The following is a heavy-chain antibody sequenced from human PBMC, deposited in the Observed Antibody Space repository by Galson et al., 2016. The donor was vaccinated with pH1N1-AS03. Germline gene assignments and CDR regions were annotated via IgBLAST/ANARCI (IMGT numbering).Heavy chain of an antibody. D-gene: IGHD1-1*01. J-gene: IGHJ3*02. CDR1: DYTFG. V-gene: IGHV1-18*01. CDR3: GGGTSDAFDI. CDR2: ISTYNGNT. Sequence: QSGAEVKKPGESLRISCKASDYTFGIGWVRQAPGQGLEWIGWISTYNGNTKYAQKFQGRVTMTTDTSTSTAYMELRNLRSDDTAVYYCGGGTSDAFDIWGQGTMVIVSS.